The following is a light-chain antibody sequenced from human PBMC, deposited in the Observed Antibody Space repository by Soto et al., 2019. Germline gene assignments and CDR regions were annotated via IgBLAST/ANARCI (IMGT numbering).Light chain of an antibody. CDR1: SGSVSTSNY. J-gene: IGLJ2*01. CDR2: STN. Sequence: QTVVTQEPSFSVSPGGTVTLTCGLSSGSVSTSNYPSWYQQTPGQAPRTLIYSTNTRSSGVPDRFSGSILGNKAALTITGAQADDESDYYCVLYMGSGMRVFGGGTQLTVL. V-gene: IGLV8-61*01. CDR3: VLYMGSGMRV.